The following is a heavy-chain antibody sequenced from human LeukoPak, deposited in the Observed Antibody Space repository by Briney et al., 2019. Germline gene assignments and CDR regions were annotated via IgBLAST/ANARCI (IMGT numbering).Heavy chain of an antibody. V-gene: IGHV1-8*01. D-gene: IGHD3-9*01. J-gene: IGHJ6*02. Sequence: ASVKVSCKASGYTFTSYDINWVRQATGQGLEWMGWMNPNSGNTGYAQKFQSRVTMTRNTSISTAYMELSSLRSEDTAVYYCARSTILRYFDSYYYYYGMDVWGQGTTVTVSS. CDR1: GYTFTSYD. CDR2: MNPNSGNT. CDR3: ARSTILRYFDSYYYYYGMDV.